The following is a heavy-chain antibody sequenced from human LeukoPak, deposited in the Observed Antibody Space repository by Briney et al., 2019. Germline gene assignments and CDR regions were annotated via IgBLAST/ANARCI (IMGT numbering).Heavy chain of an antibody. CDR1: GYTFTSYG. J-gene: IGHJ5*02. Sequence: ASVKVSCKASGYTFTSYGISWVRQAPGQGLEWMGWISAYNGNTNYAQKLQGRVTMTTDTSTSTAYMGLRSLRSDDTAVYYCARDGGYPGYNWFDPWGQGTLVTVSS. CDR3: ARDGGYPGYNWFDP. CDR2: ISAYNGNT. V-gene: IGHV1-18*01. D-gene: IGHD2-15*01.